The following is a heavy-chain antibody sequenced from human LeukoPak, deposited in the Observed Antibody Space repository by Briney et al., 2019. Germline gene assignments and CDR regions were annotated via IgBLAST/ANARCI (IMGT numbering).Heavy chain of an antibody. CDR1: GFTFSSHG. V-gene: IGHV3-23*01. D-gene: IGHD2-15*01. CDR3: ARDLAVVVVAAESPTSNDY. Sequence: PGGSLRLSCAASGFTFSSHGMSWVRQAPGKGLEWVSTISGSGGSTYYADSVKGRFTISRDNSKNTLYLQMNSLRAEDTAVYYCARDLAVVVVAAESPTSNDYWGQGTLVTVSS. CDR2: ISGSGGST. J-gene: IGHJ4*02.